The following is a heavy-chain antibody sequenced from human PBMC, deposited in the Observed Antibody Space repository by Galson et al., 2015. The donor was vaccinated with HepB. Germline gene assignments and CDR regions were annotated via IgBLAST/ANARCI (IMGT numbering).Heavy chain of an antibody. CDR3: ARDFGNYDFWSGYYTSYYGMDV. D-gene: IGHD3-3*01. J-gene: IGHJ6*02. CDR1: GFTFSSYW. CDR2: INSDGSST. Sequence: CAASGFTFSSYWMHWVRQAPGKGLVWVSRINSDGSSTSYADSVKGRFTISRDNAKNTLYLQMNSLRAEDTAVYYCARDFGNYDFWSGYYTSYYGMDVWGQGTTVTVSS. V-gene: IGHV3-74*01.